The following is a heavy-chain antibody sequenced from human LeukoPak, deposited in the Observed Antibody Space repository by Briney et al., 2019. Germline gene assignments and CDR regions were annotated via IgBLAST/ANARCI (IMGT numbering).Heavy chain of an antibody. V-gene: IGHV6-1*01. CDR2: TYYRSKWYN. CDR1: RDSVSSNRAA. Sequence: SQTLSLTCALSRDSVSSNRAACPWIRQSPSRGLEWLGRTYYRSKWYNDYAVSVKSLITINPDTSKNQFSLQLNSVTPEVTDVYYCARGRGSYGGTFDYWCQGTLVTVSS. J-gene: IGHJ4*02. D-gene: IGHD1-26*01. CDR3: ARGRGSYGGTFDY.